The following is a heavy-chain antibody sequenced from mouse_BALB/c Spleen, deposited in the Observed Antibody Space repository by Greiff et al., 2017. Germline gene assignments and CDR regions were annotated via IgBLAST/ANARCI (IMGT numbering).Heavy chain of an antibody. CDR3: ARDDGYFY. CDR2: IDPANGNT. D-gene: IGHD2-3*01. V-gene: IGHV14-3*02. CDR1: GFNIKDTY. Sequence: EVQLVESGAELVKPGASVKLSCTASGFNIKDTYMHWVKQRPEQGLEWIGRIDPANGNTKYDPKFQGKATITADTSSNTAYLQLSSLTSEDTAVYYCARDDGYFYWGQGTTLTVSS. J-gene: IGHJ2*01.